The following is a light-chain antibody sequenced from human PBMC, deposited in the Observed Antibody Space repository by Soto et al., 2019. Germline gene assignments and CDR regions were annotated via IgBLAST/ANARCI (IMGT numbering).Light chain of an antibody. CDR3: QQYDKYST. J-gene: IGKJ1*01. Sequence: DIQMTQSPSTLSASVGDRVTITCRASQSISNYLAWYQQKPGKAPKLLIYDASTLQGGVPSRFSGSGSGTEFTLTVTSLQPEDFATYFCQQYDKYSTFGHGTKVDIK. CDR2: DAS. CDR1: QSISNY. V-gene: IGKV1-5*01.